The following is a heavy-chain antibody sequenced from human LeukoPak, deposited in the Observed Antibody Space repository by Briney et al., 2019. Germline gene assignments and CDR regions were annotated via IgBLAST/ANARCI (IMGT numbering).Heavy chain of an antibody. J-gene: IGHJ4*02. CDR1: GGSFSGYY. D-gene: IGHD3-16*01. CDR3: ARVAWGPFDY. CDR2: INHSGST. Sequence: SETLSLTCAVYGGSFSGYYWSWIRQPPGKGLEWIGEINHSGSTNYNPSLKSRVTISVDTSKNQFSLKLSSVTAADTAVYYCARVAWGPFDYWGQGTLVTVFS. V-gene: IGHV4-34*01.